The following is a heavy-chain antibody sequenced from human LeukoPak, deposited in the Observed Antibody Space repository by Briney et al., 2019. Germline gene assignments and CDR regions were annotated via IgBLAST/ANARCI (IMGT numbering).Heavy chain of an antibody. V-gene: IGHV3-30-3*01. CDR2: ISYDGSNK. D-gene: IGHD3-16*02. Sequence: GGSLRLSCSASGFTFSNYAMHWVRQAPGTGLEWVAVISYDGSNKYYADSVKGRFTISRDNSKNTLYLQMNSLRAEDTAVYYCARDSVSLDYWGQGTLVTVPS. CDR3: ARDSVSLDY. CDR1: GFTFSNYA. J-gene: IGHJ4*02.